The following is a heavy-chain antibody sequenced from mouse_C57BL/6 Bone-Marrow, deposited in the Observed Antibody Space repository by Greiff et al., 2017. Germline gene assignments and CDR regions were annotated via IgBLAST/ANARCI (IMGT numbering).Heavy chain of an antibody. CDR2: IYPGDGDT. V-gene: IGHV1-82*01. Sequence: VKLMESGPELVKPGASVKISCKASGYAFSSSWMNWVKQRPGKGLEWIGRIYPGDGDTNYNGKFKGKATLTADKSSSTAYMQLSSLTSEDSAVYFYARGTAQDTRTMDYWGQGTSVTVSS. J-gene: IGHJ4*01. D-gene: IGHD3-2*02. CDR1: GYAFSSSW. CDR3: ARGTAQDTRTMDY.